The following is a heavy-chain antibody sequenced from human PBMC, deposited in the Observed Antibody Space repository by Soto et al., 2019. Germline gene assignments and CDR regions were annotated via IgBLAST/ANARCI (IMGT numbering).Heavy chain of an antibody. V-gene: IGHV3-9*01. Sequence: EVQLVESGGGLVQPGRSLRLSCAASGFTFDDYAMHWVRQAPGKGLEWVAGISWNSGSIGYADSVKGRFTIYRDNAKNSLYLQMNSLRAEDTALYYCAKDMGDDYGDPRYFDLWGRGTLVTVSS. D-gene: IGHD4-17*01. CDR1: GFTFDDYA. J-gene: IGHJ2*01. CDR3: AKDMGDDYGDPRYFDL. CDR2: ISWNSGSI.